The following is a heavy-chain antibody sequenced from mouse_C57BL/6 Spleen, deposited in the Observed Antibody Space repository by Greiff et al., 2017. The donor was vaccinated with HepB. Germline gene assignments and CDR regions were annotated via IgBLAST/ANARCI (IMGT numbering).Heavy chain of an antibody. CDR3: KVTTDY. D-gene: IGHD1-1*01. J-gene: IGHJ2*01. CDR2: IDPENGDT. Sequence: VQLQQSGAELVRPGASVKLSCTASGFTFKDDYMHWVKQRPEQGLEWIGWIDPENGDTEYAAKLQGKATITADTSSSTAYLQLSSLTSEDTAVYYCKVTTDYWGQGTTLTVSS. CDR1: GFTFKDDY. V-gene: IGHV14-4*01.